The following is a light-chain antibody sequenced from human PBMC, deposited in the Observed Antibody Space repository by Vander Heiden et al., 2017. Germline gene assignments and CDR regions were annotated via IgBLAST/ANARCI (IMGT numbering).Light chain of an antibody. J-gene: IGLJ3*02. CDR1: SSDVGGYNY. Sequence: QSALTQPPSASGSPGQSVTLSCTGTSSDVGGYNYVSWYQQHPGKAPKVMIYEVSKRPSGVPDRFSGSKSGNTASLTVSGLQAEDEADYYCSSYAGSNNFGVFGGGTKLTVL. CDR2: EVS. CDR3: SSYAGSNNFGV. V-gene: IGLV2-8*01.